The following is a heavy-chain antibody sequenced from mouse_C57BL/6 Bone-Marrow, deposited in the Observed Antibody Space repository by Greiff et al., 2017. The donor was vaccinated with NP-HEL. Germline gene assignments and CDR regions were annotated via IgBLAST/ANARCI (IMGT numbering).Heavy chain of an antibody. J-gene: IGHJ4*01. V-gene: IGHV1-9*01. Sequence: QVQLQQSGAELMKPGASVKLSCKATGYTFTGYWIEWVKQRPGHGLEWIGEILPGSGSTNYNAKFKGKATFTADTSSNTAYMQLSSLTTEDSASYYCARDDYYAMDYWGQGTSVTVSS. CDR2: ILPGSGST. CDR3: ARDDYYAMDY. CDR1: GYTFTGYW.